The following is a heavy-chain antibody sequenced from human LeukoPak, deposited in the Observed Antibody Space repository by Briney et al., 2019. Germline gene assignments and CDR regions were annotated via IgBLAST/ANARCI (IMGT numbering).Heavy chain of an antibody. J-gene: IGHJ4*02. CDR3: VKDSYGFSGSYYLYSFDY. V-gene: IGHV3-9*02. CDR1: GFTSEDYA. D-gene: IGHD3-10*01. CDR2: ISWNSLYI. Sequence: GGSLRLSCAASGFTSEDYAMHWVRQAPGKGLEWVSGISWNSLYIGYADSVKGRFTISRDNAKNSLYLQMSRLRPEDTAFYYCVKDSYGFSGSYYLYSFDYWGQGALVTVSS.